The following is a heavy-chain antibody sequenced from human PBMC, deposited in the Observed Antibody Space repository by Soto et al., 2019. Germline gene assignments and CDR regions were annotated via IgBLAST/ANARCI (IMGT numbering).Heavy chain of an antibody. D-gene: IGHD2-15*01. CDR2: ISAYNGNT. CDR3: ARVVVVAATSNWLDP. CDR1: GYPFTSYV. Sequence: ASVKVSCKSSGYPFTSYVISWVRQAPGQGLEWMGWISAYNGNTNYAQKLQGRVTMTTDTSTSTAYMELRSLRSDDTAVYYCARVVVVAATSNWLDPWGQGTLVTVSS. V-gene: IGHV1-18*01. J-gene: IGHJ5*02.